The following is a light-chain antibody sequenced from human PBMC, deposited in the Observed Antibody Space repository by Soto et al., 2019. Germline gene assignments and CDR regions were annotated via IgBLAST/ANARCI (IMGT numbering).Light chain of an antibody. CDR3: QQYNSYSLT. CDR1: QSISSW. J-gene: IGKJ1*01. Sequence: QSPSTLSASVGDRVTITCRASQSISSWLAWYQQKPGKAPKLLIYDASSLESGVPSRFSGSGSGTEFTLTISSLQPDDFATYYCQQYNSYSLTFGQGTKVDIK. CDR2: DAS. V-gene: IGKV1-5*01.